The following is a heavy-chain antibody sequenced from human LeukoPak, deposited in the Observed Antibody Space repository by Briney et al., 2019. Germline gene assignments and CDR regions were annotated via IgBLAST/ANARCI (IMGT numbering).Heavy chain of an antibody. V-gene: IGHV4-59*08. D-gene: IGHD6-19*01. J-gene: IGHJ4*02. CDR1: GVSISSYY. CDR2: IHYSGSS. CDR3: ARHRVELAGSYFDY. Sequence: PSETLSLTCAVSGVSISSYYWSWIRHPPGKGLEGIGYIHYSGSSRYNPSLKSPVTISVDTSKNQFSLEVSSVTAADTAVYYCARHRVELAGSYFDYWGQGSPVTVSS.